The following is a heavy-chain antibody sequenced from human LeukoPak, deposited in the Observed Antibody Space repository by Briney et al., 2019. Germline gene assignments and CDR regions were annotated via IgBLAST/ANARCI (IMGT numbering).Heavy chain of an antibody. V-gene: IGHV1-2*02. Sequence: ASVKVSCKASGYTFTGYYMHWVRQAPGQGLEWMGWINPNNGGTNYAQKFQGRVTMTRDTSISTAYMELSRLRSDDTAVYYCARLNYYDSKAPWGQGTLVTVSS. CDR1: GYTFTGYY. D-gene: IGHD3-22*01. CDR2: INPNNGGT. CDR3: ARLNYYDSKAP. J-gene: IGHJ4*02.